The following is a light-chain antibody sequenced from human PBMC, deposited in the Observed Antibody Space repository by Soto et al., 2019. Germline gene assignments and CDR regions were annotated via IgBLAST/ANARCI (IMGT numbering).Light chain of an antibody. CDR1: QGISSY. J-gene: IGKJ1*01. Sequence: AIRMTQSPSSFSASTGDRVTITCRASQGISSYLAWYQQKPGKAPKLLIYAASTLQSGVPSRFSGSGSGTDFTLTISCLQSEDFATYYCQQYYSYPHTFGQGNKVEIK. CDR3: QQYYSYPHT. CDR2: AAS. V-gene: IGKV1-8*01.